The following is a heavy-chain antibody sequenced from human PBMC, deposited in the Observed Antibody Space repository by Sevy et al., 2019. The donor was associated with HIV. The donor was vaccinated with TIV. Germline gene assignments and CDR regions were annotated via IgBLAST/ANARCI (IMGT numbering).Heavy chain of an antibody. D-gene: IGHD5-12*01. Sequence: GGSLRLSCAASGFSFDDYTMNWVRQAPGKELEWVSGMTWNGDNIVYAESVKGRFTVSRDNDKTSLFLQMDSLRAEDMAVYYCARDRRGYFHKSGYLISDAFDVWGQGTLVTVSS. V-gene: IGHV3-20*04. CDR1: GFSFDDYT. J-gene: IGHJ3*01. CDR2: MTWNGDNI. CDR3: ARDRRGYFHKSGYLISDAFDV.